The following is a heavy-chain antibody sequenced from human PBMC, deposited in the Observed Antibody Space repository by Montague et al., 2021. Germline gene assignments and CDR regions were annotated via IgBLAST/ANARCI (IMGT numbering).Heavy chain of an antibody. CDR2: N. Sequence: NDYAVSVRSQIIINPDTSTNQFSLQLSSVTPEDTAVYFCARERSAVGVSFDYWGRGTLVTVSS. CDR3: ARERSAVGVSFDY. V-gene: IGHV6-1*01. D-gene: IGHD1-26*01. J-gene: IGHJ4*02.